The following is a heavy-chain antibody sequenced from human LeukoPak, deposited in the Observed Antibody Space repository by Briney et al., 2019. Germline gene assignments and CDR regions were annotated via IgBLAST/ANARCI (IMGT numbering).Heavy chain of an antibody. CDR2: IYHSGST. D-gene: IGHD3-22*01. V-gene: IGHV4-30-2*01. J-gene: IGHJ4*02. CDR3: ARDPDFAYDSSGHLPAD. Sequence: PSETLSLTCTVSGGSISSGGYYWSWIRQPPGKGLEWIGYIYHSGSTYYNPSLKSRVTISVDRSKNQFSLKLSSVTAADTAVYYCARDPDFAYDSSGHLPADWGQGTLVTVSS. CDR1: GGSISSGGYY.